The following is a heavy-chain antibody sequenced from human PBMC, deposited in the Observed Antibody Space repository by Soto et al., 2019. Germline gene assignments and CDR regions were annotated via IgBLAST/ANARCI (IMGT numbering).Heavy chain of an antibody. J-gene: IGHJ4*02. Sequence: PSETLSLTCTVSGASFSAYYWSWVRQPPGKGLEWIGYIYNSGSTNHNPSLKSRVTISVDTSKNQFSLKLRSVTAADTAMYYCAGGVGFWSGYDFWGQGTQVTVSS. CDR3: AGGVGFWSGYDF. CDR2: IYNSGST. D-gene: IGHD3-3*01. V-gene: IGHV4-59*01. CDR1: GASFSAYY.